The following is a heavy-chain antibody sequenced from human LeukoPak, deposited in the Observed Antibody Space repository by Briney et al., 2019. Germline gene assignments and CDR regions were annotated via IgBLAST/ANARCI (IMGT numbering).Heavy chain of an antibody. CDR3: ARRSSDWCDY. CDR1: GGSINSYY. D-gene: IGHD6-19*01. V-gene: IGHV4-59*08. Sequence: PSETLSLTCTVSGGSINSYYWDWIRQPPGKGLEWIGYIYYSGSTNYNPSLKSRVTISVATSKNQFSLKLSSVTAADTAVYYCARRSSDWCDYWGQGTLVTVSS. CDR2: IYYSGST. J-gene: IGHJ4*02.